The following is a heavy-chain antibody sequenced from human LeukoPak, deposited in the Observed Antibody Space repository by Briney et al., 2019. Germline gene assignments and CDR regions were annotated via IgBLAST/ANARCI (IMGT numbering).Heavy chain of an antibody. CDR1: GYTFTSYD. CDR3: ARGRGSQLTQPFGY. CDR2: MNPSSGNT. Sequence: ASVKVSCKASGYTFTSYDINWVRQATGQGLEWLGWMNPSSGNTGYAQKFQGRVTMTRDTSISTAYMELSSLRSEDTAVYYCARGRGSQLTQPFGYWGQGTLVTVSS. D-gene: IGHD3-9*01. V-gene: IGHV1-8*01. J-gene: IGHJ4*02.